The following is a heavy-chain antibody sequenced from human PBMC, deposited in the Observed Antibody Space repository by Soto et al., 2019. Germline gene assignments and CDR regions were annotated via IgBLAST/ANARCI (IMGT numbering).Heavy chain of an antibody. CDR1: GASIRSGSYY. V-gene: IGHV4-31*03. J-gene: IGHJ5*02. CDR2: IYYTGST. CDR3: ARGSYYDSSGYYGP. Sequence: SETLSLTCTVSGASIRSGSYYWNWIRQHPGKGLEWIGYIYYTGSTYYNPSLKSRVTISVDTSKNQFSLKLTSVTAADTAVYYCARGSYYDSSGYYGPWGQGTLVTVSS. D-gene: IGHD3-22*01.